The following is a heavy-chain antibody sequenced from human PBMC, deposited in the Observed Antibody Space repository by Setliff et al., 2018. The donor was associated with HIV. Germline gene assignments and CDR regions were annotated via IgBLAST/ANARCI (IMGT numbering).Heavy chain of an antibody. CDR2: LLPLFETT. Sequence: SVKVSCKASGGTFSGSGINWVRQAPGQGFEWVGGLLPLFETTTYAQTFQGRVSITTDESTSTTYMELSSLRSDDTAVYYCARGQVVGCAYSGIELWGQGTLVTVSS. J-gene: IGHJ4*02. V-gene: IGHV1-69*05. CDR1: GGTFSGSG. D-gene: IGHD1-26*01. CDR3: ARGQVVGCAYSGIEL.